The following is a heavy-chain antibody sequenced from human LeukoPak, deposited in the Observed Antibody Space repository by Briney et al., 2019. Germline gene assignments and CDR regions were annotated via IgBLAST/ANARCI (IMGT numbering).Heavy chain of an antibody. J-gene: IGHJ4*02. V-gene: IGHV4-34*01. CDR2: INHSGST. CDR1: GGSFSGYY. Sequence: SETLSLTCAVYGGSFSGYYWSWIRQPPGKGLEWIGEINHSGSTNYNPSLKSRVTISVDTPKNQSSLKLSSVTAADTAVYYCAREGGFDYWGQGTLVTVSS. CDR3: AREGGFDY.